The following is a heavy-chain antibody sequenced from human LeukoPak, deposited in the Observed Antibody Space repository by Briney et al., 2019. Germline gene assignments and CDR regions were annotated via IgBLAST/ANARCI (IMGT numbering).Heavy chain of an antibody. D-gene: IGHD2-21*01. CDR3: ASGVIADNH. CDR1: GGTFSSYA. CDR2: IRFDGSIK. Sequence: SCKASGGTFSSYAISWVRQAPGQGLEWVAFIRFDGSIKDYGDSVKGRFTISRDNSRNTLYLQMNSLRFEDTAVYYCASGVIADNHWGQGTLVTVSS. J-gene: IGHJ5*02. V-gene: IGHV3-30*02.